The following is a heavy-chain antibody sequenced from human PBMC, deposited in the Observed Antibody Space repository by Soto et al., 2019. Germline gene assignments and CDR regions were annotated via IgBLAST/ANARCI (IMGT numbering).Heavy chain of an antibody. D-gene: IGHD2-21*02. CDR3: ARGGHVVVVTAALDY. Sequence: QVQRVQSGAEVKMPGASVKVSWKASGDIFTDYYIHWVRQAPGQGLEWMGTVNPSGGHTTYAQHFLGRMTMTRDTSTSTLYMELTSLTSEDTAVYYCARGGHVVVVTAALDYWGQGTLVTVSS. J-gene: IGHJ4*01. CDR1: GDIFTDYY. V-gene: IGHV1-46*01. CDR2: VNPSGGHT.